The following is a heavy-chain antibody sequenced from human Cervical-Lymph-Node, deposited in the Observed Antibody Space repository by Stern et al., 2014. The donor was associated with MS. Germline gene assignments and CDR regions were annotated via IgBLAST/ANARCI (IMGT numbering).Heavy chain of an antibody. J-gene: IGHJ4*02. Sequence: VQLVESGGTVVQPGRSLRLSCAASGFTFSSYGMHWVRQAPGKGLEWVTVSSYDGSHKYFAASVKGRFTNSSDNSKNTLHLQMNSVTPDDTAIYYCARDYEDTSMLFDHWGQGTLVTVSS. CDR3: ARDYEDTSMLFDH. CDR1: GFTFSSYG. D-gene: IGHD2-8*01. CDR2: SSYDGSHK. V-gene: IGHV3-30*03.